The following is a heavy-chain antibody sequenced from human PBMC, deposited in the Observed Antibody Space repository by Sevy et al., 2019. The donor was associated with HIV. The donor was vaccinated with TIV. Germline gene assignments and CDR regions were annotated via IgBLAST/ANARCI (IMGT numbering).Heavy chain of an antibody. J-gene: IGHJ4*02. V-gene: IGHV3-15*01. D-gene: IGHD2-15*01. Sequence: GGSLRLSCAASGFTFRNAWMSWVRQAPEKGLEWVGRIKSKADGGTTDFAAPVKGRFTMSRADSRNTLYLQMNSLKTDDTAVYYCTRIGGSSEWGYYFDYWGQGALVTVSS. CDR2: IKSKADGGTT. CDR3: TRIGGSSEWGYYFDY. CDR1: GFTFRNAW.